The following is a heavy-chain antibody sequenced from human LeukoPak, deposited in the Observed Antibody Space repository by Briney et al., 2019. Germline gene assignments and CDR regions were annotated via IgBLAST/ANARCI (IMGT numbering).Heavy chain of an antibody. CDR2: MNPNSGNT. V-gene: IGHV1-8*01. CDR1: GYTFTSYD. J-gene: IGHJ4*02. D-gene: IGHD3-22*01. CDR3: ARGDRGYYDSSGYYSD. Sequence: ASVKVSCKASGYTFTSYDINWVRQATGQGLEWMGWMNPNSGNTGYAQKFQGRVTMTRNTSISTAYMELSSLRSEDTAVYYCARGDRGYYDSSGYYSDWGQGTLVTVSS.